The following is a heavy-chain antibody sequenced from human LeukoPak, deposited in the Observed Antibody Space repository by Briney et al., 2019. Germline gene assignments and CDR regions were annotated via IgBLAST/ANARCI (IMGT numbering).Heavy chain of an antibody. Sequence: SETLSLTCTVSGGSISSSSYYWGWIRQPPGKGLEWIGSIYYSGSTYYNPSLKSRVTISVDTSKNQFSLKLSSVTAADTAVYFCATGLPGDYDYNCFDSWGQGTLVTVSS. J-gene: IGHJ4*02. CDR1: GGSISSSSYY. D-gene: IGHD5-12*01. CDR3: ATGLPGDYDYNCFDS. V-gene: IGHV4-39*07. CDR2: IYYSGST.